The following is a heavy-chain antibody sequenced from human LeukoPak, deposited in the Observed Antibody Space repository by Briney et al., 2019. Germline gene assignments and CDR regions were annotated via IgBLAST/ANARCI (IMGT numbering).Heavy chain of an antibody. V-gene: IGHV3-64*01. D-gene: IGHD1-26*01. Sequence: PGGSLRLSCAASGFTFSSYAMHWVRQAPGKGLEYVSAISSNGGSTYYANSVKGRFTISRDNSKNTLYLQMGSLRAVDMAVYYCARGGGATGIDDVDLVYWGQGTLVTVSS. CDR3: ARGGGATGIDDVDLVY. CDR2: ISSNGGST. CDR1: GFTFSSYA. J-gene: IGHJ4*02.